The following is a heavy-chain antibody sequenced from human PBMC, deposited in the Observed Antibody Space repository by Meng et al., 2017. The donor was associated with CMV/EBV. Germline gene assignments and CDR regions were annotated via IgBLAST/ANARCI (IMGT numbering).Heavy chain of an antibody. Sequence: SETLSLTCTVSGYSISSGYYWGWIRQPPGKGLEWIGSIYHSGSTYYNPSLKRRVTISVDTSKNQFSLKLSSVTAADTAVYYCARDMELYGGNPSDYWGQGTLVTVSS. CDR1: GYSISSGYY. CDR3: ARDMELYGGNPSDY. D-gene: IGHD4-23*01. V-gene: IGHV4-38-2*02. J-gene: IGHJ4*02. CDR2: IYHSGST.